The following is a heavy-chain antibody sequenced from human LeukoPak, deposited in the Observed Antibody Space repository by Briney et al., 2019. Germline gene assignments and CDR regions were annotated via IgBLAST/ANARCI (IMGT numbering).Heavy chain of an antibody. CDR1: GFTFSNYG. CDR3: AKKAGYSYGFDY. Sequence: GGSLRLSCAASGFTFSNYGIHWVRPAPGKGLEWVAVISYDGSNKYYADSVKGRCTISRDKSKNTVYLQMNSLRAEDTAVYYCAKKAGYSYGFDYWGQGTLVTVSS. V-gene: IGHV3-30*18. CDR2: ISYDGSNK. J-gene: IGHJ4*02. D-gene: IGHD5-18*01.